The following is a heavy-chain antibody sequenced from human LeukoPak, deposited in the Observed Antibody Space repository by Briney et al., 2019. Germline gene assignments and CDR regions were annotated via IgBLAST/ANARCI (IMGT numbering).Heavy chain of an antibody. CDR3: ARVIAVAEADP. Sequence: ASVKVSCKASGYTFTGYYMHWVRQAPGQGLEWMGWMYPNSGATKYAQKFQGRVTMTRDTSISTAYIELSRLTSDDTAVYYCARVIAVAEADPWGQGTLVTVSS. D-gene: IGHD6-19*01. J-gene: IGHJ5*02. CDR2: MYPNSGAT. V-gene: IGHV1-2*02. CDR1: GYTFTGYY.